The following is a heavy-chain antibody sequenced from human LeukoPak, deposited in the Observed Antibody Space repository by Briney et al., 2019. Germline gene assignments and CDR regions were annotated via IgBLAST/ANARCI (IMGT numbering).Heavy chain of an antibody. CDR1: GGSFSGYY. CDR2: INHSGST. CDR3: ARALCSGGSCYIDY. Sequence: SETLSLTCAVYGGSFSGYYWSWIRQPPGKGLEWIGEINHSGSTNYNPSLKSRVTISVDTSKNQFSLKLSSVTAADTAVYYCARALCSGGSCYIDYWGQGTLVTVSS. V-gene: IGHV4-34*01. D-gene: IGHD2-15*01. J-gene: IGHJ4*02.